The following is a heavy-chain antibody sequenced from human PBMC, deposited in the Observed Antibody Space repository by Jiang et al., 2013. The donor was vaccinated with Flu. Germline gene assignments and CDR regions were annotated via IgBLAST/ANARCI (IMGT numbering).Heavy chain of an antibody. J-gene: IGHJ3*02. CDR2: IYYSGGT. Sequence: PGLVKPSETLSLTCSVSGASISSSSYVLGLDPPAPRKGLEWIGSIYYSGGTYYNPSLKSRVTISVDTSKDQFSLNLSSVTAADTSVYYCARLGVVGAPSRDAFDIWGQGTMVTVSS. CDR3: ARLGVVGAPSRDAFDI. V-gene: IGHV4-39*01. D-gene: IGHD1-26*01. CDR1: GASISSSSYV.